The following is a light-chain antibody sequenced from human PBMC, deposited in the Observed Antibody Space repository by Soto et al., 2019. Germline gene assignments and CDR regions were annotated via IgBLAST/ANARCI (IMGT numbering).Light chain of an antibody. CDR1: SSDVGDYNY. Sequence: QSALTQPPSASGSPGQSVTISCTGTSSDVGDYNYVSWYQQHPGKAPKLIIYEVSKRPSGVPDRFSGSKSANTASLTVSGLQAEDEAEYFCRSYEDGRYVFATGTKVTVL. J-gene: IGLJ1*01. CDR3: RSYEDGRYV. CDR2: EVS. V-gene: IGLV2-8*01.